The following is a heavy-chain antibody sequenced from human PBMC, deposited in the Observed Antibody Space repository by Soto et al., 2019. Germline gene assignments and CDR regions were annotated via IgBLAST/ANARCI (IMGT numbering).Heavy chain of an antibody. Sequence: QLQLQESGPGLVKPSETLSLTCTVSGGSFSSSTYYWGWIRQPPGKGLEWIGSMYSGGNTYYNPSLKSRVTVSVDTSKNRSALKLTSVTAADTAMYYCARQPYDSTGYYYGAWGQGTLVTVSS. CDR1: GGSFSSSTYY. J-gene: IGHJ5*02. CDR3: ARQPYDSTGYYYGA. V-gene: IGHV4-39*01. D-gene: IGHD3-22*01. CDR2: MYSGGNT.